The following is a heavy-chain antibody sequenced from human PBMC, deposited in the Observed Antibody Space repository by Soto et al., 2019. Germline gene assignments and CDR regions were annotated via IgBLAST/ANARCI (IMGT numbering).Heavy chain of an antibody. CDR3: ARDRGIVATSARWFDP. CDR2: IIPIFGTA. CDR1: GGTFSSYA. Sequence: SVKASFKASGGTFSSYAISWVRQAPGQVLEWMGGIIPIFGTANYAQKFQGRVTITADESTSTAYMELSSLRSEDTAVYYCARDRGIVATSARWFDPWGQGTLVTVSS. V-gene: IGHV1-69*13. D-gene: IGHD5-12*01. J-gene: IGHJ5*02.